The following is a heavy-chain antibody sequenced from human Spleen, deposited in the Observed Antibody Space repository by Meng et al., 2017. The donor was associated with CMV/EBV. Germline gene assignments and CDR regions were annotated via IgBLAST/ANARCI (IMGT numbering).Heavy chain of an antibody. J-gene: IGHJ4*02. D-gene: IGHD3-9*01. Sequence: QVQLQDSGPGLVKPSPTRSLTCTVSGGSISSGDYYWSWIRQPPGKGLEWIGYIYYSGSTYYNPSLKSRVTISVDTSKNQFSLKLSSVTAADTAVYYCARGIWILIGYYYFDYWGQGTLVTVSS. CDR1: GGSISSGDYY. CDR2: IYYSGST. CDR3: ARGIWILIGYYYFDY. V-gene: IGHV4-30-4*08.